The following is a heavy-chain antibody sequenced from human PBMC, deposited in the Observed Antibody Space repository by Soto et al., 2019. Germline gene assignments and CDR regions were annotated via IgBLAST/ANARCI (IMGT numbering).Heavy chain of an antibody. CDR1: GGSISSYY. J-gene: IGHJ3*02. Sequence: SETLSLTCTVSGGSISSYYWSWIRQPPGKGLEWIGYIYYSGSTNYNPSLKSRVTISVDTSKNQFSLKLSSVTAADTAVYYCARDLLRDYGDPGDAFDIWGQGTMVTVSS. V-gene: IGHV4-59*01. CDR2: IYYSGST. CDR3: ARDLLRDYGDPGDAFDI. D-gene: IGHD4-17*01.